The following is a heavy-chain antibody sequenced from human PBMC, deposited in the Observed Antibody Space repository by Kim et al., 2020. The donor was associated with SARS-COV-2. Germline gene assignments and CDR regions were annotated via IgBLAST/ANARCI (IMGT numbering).Heavy chain of an antibody. V-gene: IGHV3-30*18. D-gene: IGHD2-15*01. J-gene: IGHJ4*01. CDR3: AKEGCSGGSCPNFDY. CDR2: ISNDGSNK. CDR1: GFTFSSYG. Sequence: GGSLRLSCAASGFTFSSYGMHWVRQAPGKGLEWVAVISNDGSNKYYADSVKGRFTISRDNSKNTLYLQMNSLRAEDTAVYYCAKEGCSGGSCPNFDYWGHGTLVTVSS.